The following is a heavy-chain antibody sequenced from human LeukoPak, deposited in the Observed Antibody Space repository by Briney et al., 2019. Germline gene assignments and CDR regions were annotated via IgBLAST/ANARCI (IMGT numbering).Heavy chain of an antibody. CDR3: AKDLTAMVSPGYYYYGMDV. D-gene: IGHD5-18*01. Sequence: GGSLRLSCAASGFTFSSYAMSWVRQAPGKGLEWVLAISGSGGSTYYGDSVKGRFTISRDNSKNTLYLQMNSLRAEDTAVYYCAKDLTAMVSPGYYYYGMDVWGQGTTVTVSS. CDR1: GFTFSSYA. CDR2: ISGSGGST. V-gene: IGHV3-23*01. J-gene: IGHJ6*02.